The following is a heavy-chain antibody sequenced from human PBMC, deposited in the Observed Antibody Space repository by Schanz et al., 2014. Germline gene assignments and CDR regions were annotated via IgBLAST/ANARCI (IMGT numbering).Heavy chain of an antibody. Sequence: EVQLLESGGGLVQPGGSLSLSCAASGFTFSSYAMSWVRQAPGKGLEWVSAISGSGGDTYYADSVKGRFTISRDNSKNTLYLQMNSLRAEDTAVYYCARGYSSSMDVWGQGTTVTVSS. J-gene: IGHJ6*02. CDR1: GFTFSSYA. V-gene: IGHV3-23*01. CDR3: ARGYSSSMDV. CDR2: ISGSGGDT. D-gene: IGHD6-6*01.